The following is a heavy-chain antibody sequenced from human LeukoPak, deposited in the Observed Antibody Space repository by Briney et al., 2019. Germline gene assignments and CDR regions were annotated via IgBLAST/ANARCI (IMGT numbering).Heavy chain of an antibody. J-gene: IGHJ6*03. CDR2: IYTSGST. CDR1: GGSISSYY. Sequence: SETLSLTCTVSGGSISSYYWSWIRQPAGKGLEWIGRIYTSGSTNYNPSLKSRVTMSVDTFKNQFSLKLTSVTAADTAIYYCARDAGSYVSYMDVWGKGTAVTVSS. CDR3: ARDAGSYVSYMDV. D-gene: IGHD1-26*01. V-gene: IGHV4-4*07.